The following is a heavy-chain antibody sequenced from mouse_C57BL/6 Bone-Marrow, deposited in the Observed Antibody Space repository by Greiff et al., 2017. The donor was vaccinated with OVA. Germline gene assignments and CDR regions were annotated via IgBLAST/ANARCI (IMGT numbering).Heavy chain of an antibody. J-gene: IGHJ3*01. D-gene: IGHD1-1*01. CDR1: GYTFTSYW. CDR3: ARAIFNTVVASPA. CDR2: IEPISGGT. V-gene: IGHV1-62-3*01. Sequence: QVQLQQPGAELVKPGASVQLSCKASGYTFTSYWMHWVKQRPGRGLEWIGRIEPISGGTKYNEKFKAKATLTVDKASSTAYMQLSSLTSEDSAVYYCARAIFNTVVASPAWGTGTLVTVSA.